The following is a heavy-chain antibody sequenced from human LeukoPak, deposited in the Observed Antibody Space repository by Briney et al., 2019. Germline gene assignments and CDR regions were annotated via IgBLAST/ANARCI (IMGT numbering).Heavy chain of an antibody. CDR1: GFTFSSYA. CDR3: VRDFRSADY. J-gene: IGHJ4*02. Sequence: GGSLRLSCAASGFTFSSYAMSWVRQAPGKGLEWVSAISGSGASTYYADSVKGRFTISRDNAKNMVFLQMNSLRADDTAVYYCVRDFRSADYWGQGILVTVSS. V-gene: IGHV3-23*01. CDR2: ISGSGAST.